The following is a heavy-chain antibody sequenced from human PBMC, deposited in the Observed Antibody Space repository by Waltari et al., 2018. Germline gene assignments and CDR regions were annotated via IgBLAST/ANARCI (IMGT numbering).Heavy chain of an antibody. Sequence: QVQLVESGGGVVQPGRSLRLSCAASGFTFSSYAMHWVRQAPGKGLEWVAVISYDGSNKYYADSVKGRFTISRDNSKNTLYLQMNSLRAEDTAVYYCASLSDDFDYWGQGTLVTVSS. CDR3: ASLSDDFDY. V-gene: IGHV3-30-3*01. CDR1: GFTFSSYA. CDR2: ISYDGSNK. J-gene: IGHJ4*02.